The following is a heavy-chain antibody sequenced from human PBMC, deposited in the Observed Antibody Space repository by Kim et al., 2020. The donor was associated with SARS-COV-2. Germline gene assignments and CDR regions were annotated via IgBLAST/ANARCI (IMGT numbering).Heavy chain of an antibody. CDR3: ARAGGYCSNGICYILDY. Sequence: SETLSLTCNVSGVSISSYYWSWVRQAPGKGLEWIGYFYYSGNTKYNPSLKSRVTMSIDKSNNQFSLKSSSVTAADTAVYYCARAGGYCSNGICYILDYWG. D-gene: IGHD2-8*01. J-gene: IGHJ4*01. CDR2: FYYSGNT. CDR1: GVSISSYY. V-gene: IGHV4-59*13.